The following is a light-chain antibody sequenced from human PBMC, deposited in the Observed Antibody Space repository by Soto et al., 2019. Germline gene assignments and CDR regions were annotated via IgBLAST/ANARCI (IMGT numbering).Light chain of an antibody. J-gene: IGKJ2*01. Sequence: DIQMTQSPSSLSASVGDRVTITCLASQSISSYLNWYQQKPGKAPKLLIYAASSLQSGVPSRFSGSGSGTDFTLTISSLQPEDFATYSCQQSYSTPYTFGQGTKLEIK. CDR3: QQSYSTPYT. V-gene: IGKV1-39*01. CDR1: QSISSY. CDR2: AAS.